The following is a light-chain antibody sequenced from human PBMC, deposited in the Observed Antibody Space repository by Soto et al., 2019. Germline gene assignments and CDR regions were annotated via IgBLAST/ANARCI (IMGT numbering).Light chain of an antibody. J-gene: IGKJ4*01. CDR2: GAS. V-gene: IGKV3-20*01. CDR3: QQYGSSPLT. CDR1: QSVSSK. Sequence: EIVMTQSPATLSVSPGERAALSCRASQSVSSKLAWYRQRPGQAPRLVIYGASSRAAGIPDRLSGSGSGTDFTLTISRLEPEDFAVYYCQQYGSSPLTFGGGTKVDIK.